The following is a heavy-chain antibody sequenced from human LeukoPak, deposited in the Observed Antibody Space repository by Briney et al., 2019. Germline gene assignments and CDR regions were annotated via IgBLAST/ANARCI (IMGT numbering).Heavy chain of an antibody. CDR3: ARVAAVGGADFDY. D-gene: IGHD6-19*01. J-gene: IGHJ4*02. Sequence: AGTLSLSSAASAFTFCSYWLHWVRQAQGKGLVWVSRINSDANSTNYADSVKGRFPISRDNAKNTLYLQMNSLRDEYTAEYYCARVAAVGGADFDYWRQGTLVTVSS. V-gene: IGHV3-74*01. CDR1: AFTFCSYW. CDR2: INSDANST.